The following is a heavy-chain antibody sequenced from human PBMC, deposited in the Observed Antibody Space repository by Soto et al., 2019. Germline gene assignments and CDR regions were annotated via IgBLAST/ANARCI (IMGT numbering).Heavy chain of an antibody. J-gene: IGHJ4*02. V-gene: IGHV4-4*02. D-gene: IGHD5-12*01. CDR2: IYHSGST. CDR3: ASGGLSGYDHVRYFDY. CDR1: GGSISSSNW. Sequence: PSETLSLTCAVSGGSISSSNWWSWVRQPPGKGLEWIGEIYHSGSTNYNPSLKSRVTISVDKSKNQFSLKLSSVTAADTAVYYCASGGLSGYDHVRYFDYWGQGTLVTVSS.